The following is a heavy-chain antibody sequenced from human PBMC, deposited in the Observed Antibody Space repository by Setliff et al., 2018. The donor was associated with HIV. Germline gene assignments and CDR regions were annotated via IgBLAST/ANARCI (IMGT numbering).Heavy chain of an antibody. J-gene: IGHJ4*01. CDR3: ATGIPSDLDY. CDR2: INPETGDP. D-gene: IGHD2-21*01. V-gene: IGHV1-2*02. CDR1: GYRFIGHY. Sequence: GASVKVSCKTSGYRFIGHYLHCVRLAPGQGPEWVGWINPETGDPNYAQKFRGRVLMTRDTSITTAFLHVAKLTSDDTAIYYCATGIPSDLDYWGQGTLVTVSS.